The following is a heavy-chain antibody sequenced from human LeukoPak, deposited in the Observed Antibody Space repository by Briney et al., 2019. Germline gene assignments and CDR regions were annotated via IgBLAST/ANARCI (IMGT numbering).Heavy chain of an antibody. CDR1: GGSISSYY. J-gene: IGHJ5*02. V-gene: IGHV4-59*01. CDR3: ARDAHYYGSGSYYHHNWFDP. D-gene: IGHD3-10*01. CDR2: IYYSGST. Sequence: MTSETLSLTCTVSGGSISSYYWSWIRQPPGKGLEWIGYIYYSGSTNYNPSLKSRVTISVDTSKNQFSLKLSSVTAADTAVYYCARDAHYYGSGSYYHHNWFDPWGQGTLVTVSS.